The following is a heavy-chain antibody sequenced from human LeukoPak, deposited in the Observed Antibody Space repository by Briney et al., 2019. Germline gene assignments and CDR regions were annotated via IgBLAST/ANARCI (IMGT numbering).Heavy chain of an antibody. V-gene: IGHV3-30*18. CDR2: ISYDGSNK. D-gene: IGHD4-17*01. Sequence: GGSLRLSCAASGFSFSRYTMSWVRQAPGKGLEWVAVISYDGSNKYYADSVKGRFTISRDNSKNTLYLQMNSLRAEDTAVYYCAKSLYGDYGYWGQGTLVTVSS. CDR3: AKSLYGDYGY. J-gene: IGHJ4*02. CDR1: GFSFSRYT.